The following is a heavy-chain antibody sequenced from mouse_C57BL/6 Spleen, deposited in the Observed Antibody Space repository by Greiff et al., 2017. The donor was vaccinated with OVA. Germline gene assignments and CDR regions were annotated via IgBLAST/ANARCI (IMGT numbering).Heavy chain of an antibody. D-gene: IGHD1-1*01. V-gene: IGHV1-55*01. J-gene: IGHJ3*01. CDR2: IYPGSGST. Sequence: QVQLQQPGAELVKPGASVKMSCKASGYTFTSYWITWVKQRPGQGLEWIGDIYPGSGSTNYNEKFTSKATLTVDTSSSTAYMQLSSLTSEDSAVYYCAREVYYYGSSYGFADWGQGTLVTVAA. CDR1: GYTFTSYW. CDR3: AREVYYYGSSYGFAD.